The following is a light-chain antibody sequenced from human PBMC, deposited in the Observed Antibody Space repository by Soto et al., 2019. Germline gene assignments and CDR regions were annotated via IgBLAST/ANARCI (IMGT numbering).Light chain of an antibody. CDR3: QLNGRTPDT. Sequence: ELVLTQSPGTLSLSPGEGATLSCRASQSVRDRYVAWYQQKPGQAPRLLMYGASSRATGVPDRFSGSGSGTDFTLTISRLEPEDFAVYYCQLNGRTPDTFGQETKLEIK. J-gene: IGKJ2*01. CDR2: GAS. CDR1: QSVRDRY. V-gene: IGKV3-20*01.